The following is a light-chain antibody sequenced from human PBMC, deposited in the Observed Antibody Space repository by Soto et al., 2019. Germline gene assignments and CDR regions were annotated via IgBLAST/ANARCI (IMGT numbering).Light chain of an antibody. V-gene: IGLV2-14*01. J-gene: IGLJ1*01. Sequence: QSALTQPASVSGSPGQSITISCTGTSSDVGGYNYVSWYQQHPGKAPKLMIYEVSNRPSGVANRFSGSKSGNTASLTISGLHADDEADYYGSSYTSSSTYVFGTGTKLTVL. CDR3: SSYTSSSTYV. CDR2: EVS. CDR1: SSDVGGYNY.